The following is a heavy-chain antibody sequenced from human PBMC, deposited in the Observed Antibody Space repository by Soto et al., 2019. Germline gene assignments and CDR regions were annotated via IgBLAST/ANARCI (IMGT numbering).Heavy chain of an antibody. CDR2: ISWNSGRI. CDR3: TKARLWGGDGYNSYYYNAMDV. CDR1: GFTFDDYA. J-gene: IGHJ6*02. V-gene: IGHV3-9*01. Sequence: EMQLVESGGGLVQPGMSLRLSCAASGFTFDDYAMYWVRQVPGKGLEWVSGISWNSGRIGYADSVKGRFTISRDNAKNPLYLQMNSLRPEDTALYYCTKARLWGGDGYNSYYYNAMDVWGRGTTVTVSS. D-gene: IGHD3-16*01.